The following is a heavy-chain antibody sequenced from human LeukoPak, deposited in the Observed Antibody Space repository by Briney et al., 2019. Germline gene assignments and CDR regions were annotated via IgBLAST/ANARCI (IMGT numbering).Heavy chain of an antibody. CDR2: ISSSSSYI. D-gene: IGHD6-13*01. V-gene: IGHV3-21*01. CDR1: GFTFSSYS. J-gene: IGHJ4*02. CDR3: ARVAQAAAGIDY. Sequence: TAGGSLRLSCAASGFTFSSYSMTWVRQAPGKGLEWVSSISSSSSYIYYADSVKGRFTISRDNAKNSLYLQMNSLRAEDTAVYYCARVAQAAAGIDYWGQGTLVTVSA.